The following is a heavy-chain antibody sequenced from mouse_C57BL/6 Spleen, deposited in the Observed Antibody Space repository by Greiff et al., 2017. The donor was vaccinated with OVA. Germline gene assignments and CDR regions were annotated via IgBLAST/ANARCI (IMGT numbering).Heavy chain of an antibody. J-gene: IGHJ1*03. CDR3: ARPLITTVVEGWYFDV. D-gene: IGHD1-1*01. Sequence: VQLQQPGPELVKPGASVKMSCKASGYTFTDYNMHWVKQSHGKSLEWIGYINPNNGGTSYNQKFKGKATLTVNKSSSTAYMELRSLTSEDSAVYYCARPLITTVVEGWYFDVWGTGTTVTVSS. CDR2: INPNNGGT. CDR1: GYTFTDYN. V-gene: IGHV1-22*01.